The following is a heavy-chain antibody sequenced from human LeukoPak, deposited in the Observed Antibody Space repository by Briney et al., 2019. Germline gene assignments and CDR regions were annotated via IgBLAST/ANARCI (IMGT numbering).Heavy chain of an antibody. V-gene: IGHV4-39*01. J-gene: IGHJ6*02. CDR3: ARHHESVMDV. CDR2: IYYSGIT. CDR1: GGSFSSSSYY. Sequence: PSETLSLTCTVSGGSFSSSSYYWGWIRQPPGKGLEWIGSIYYSGITYYNPALKSRVTITVDTSKKQFSLQLSSVTAADTGVYYCARHHESVMDVWGQGTAVTVSS.